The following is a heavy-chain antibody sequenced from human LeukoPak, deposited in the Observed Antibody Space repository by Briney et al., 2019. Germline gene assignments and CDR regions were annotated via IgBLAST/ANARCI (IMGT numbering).Heavy chain of an antibody. CDR2: IYYSGSS. D-gene: IGHD3-22*01. CDR3: ARHDLVMTMIVGERAFDI. J-gene: IGHJ3*02. CDR1: GGSIRSYY. Sequence: PSETLSLTCTVSGGSIRSYYWSWIRQSPGKGLEWIGYIYYSGSSNYNPTLKNRVTVSMDMSKNQFSLKLSSVTAADTAVYYCARHDLVMTMIVGERAFDIWGQGTMVTVSS. V-gene: IGHV4-59*08.